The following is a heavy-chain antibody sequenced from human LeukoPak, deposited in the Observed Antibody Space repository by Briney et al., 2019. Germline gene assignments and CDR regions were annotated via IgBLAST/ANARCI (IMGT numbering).Heavy chain of an antibody. D-gene: IGHD3-22*01. CDR3: ALSYYYDSSGYPRQNYFDY. V-gene: IGHV3-66*01. CDR1: GFTVSSNY. Sequence: GGSLRLSCAASGFTVSSNYMSWVRQAPGKGLEWVSVIYSGGSTYYADSVKGRFTISRDNSKNTLYLQMNSLRAEDTAVYYCALSYYYDSSGYPRQNYFDYWGQGTLVTVSS. J-gene: IGHJ4*02. CDR2: IYSGGST.